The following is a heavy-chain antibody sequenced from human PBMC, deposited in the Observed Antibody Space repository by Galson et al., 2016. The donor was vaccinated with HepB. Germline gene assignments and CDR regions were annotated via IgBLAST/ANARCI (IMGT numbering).Heavy chain of an antibody. Sequence: SETLSLTCAVSGGSISSSRWWSWVRQSPGKGLEWIAEIFHAGYINYNPSLKSRVTLSIDTSDNHFSLDVSSVTAADTAVYYCASRIAVIGSVAFDIWGQGTLVTVSS. CDR2: IFHAGYI. CDR3: ASRIAVIGSVAFDI. V-gene: IGHV4-4*02. J-gene: IGHJ3*02. CDR1: GGSISSSRW. D-gene: IGHD6-19*01.